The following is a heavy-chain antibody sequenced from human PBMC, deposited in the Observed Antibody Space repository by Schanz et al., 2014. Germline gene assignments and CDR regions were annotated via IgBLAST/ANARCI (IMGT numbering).Heavy chain of an antibody. CDR1: GFTFRDYY. CDR3: ARDGDRFYHNCYMDV. J-gene: IGHJ6*03. Sequence: QVQLVESGGGLVKPGGSLRLSCAASGFTFRDYYMSWIRQAPGKGLEWVSDISSGSSYANYADSVKGRFTISRDNAKNSLYLQMNSLRAEDTAVYYCARDGDRFYHNCYMDVWGKGTTVTVSS. D-gene: IGHD4-17*01. CDR2: ISSGSSYA. V-gene: IGHV3-11*05.